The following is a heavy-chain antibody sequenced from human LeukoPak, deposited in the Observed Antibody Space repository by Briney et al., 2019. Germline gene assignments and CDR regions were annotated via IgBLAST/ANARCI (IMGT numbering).Heavy chain of an antibody. CDR1: GFTFNNYA. CDR2: ISGSGGST. V-gene: IGHV3-23*01. D-gene: IGHD6-19*01. CDR3: AKGVQWAVPGSCLDS. Sequence: PGGSLRLSCPASGFTFNNYAMNRVRQAPGKGLEWVSGISGSGGSTYYADSVKGRFRISRDNSKNTLYLQMNGLRVDDTAVYYCAKGVQWAVPGSCLDSWGLGTLVTVSS. J-gene: IGHJ4*02.